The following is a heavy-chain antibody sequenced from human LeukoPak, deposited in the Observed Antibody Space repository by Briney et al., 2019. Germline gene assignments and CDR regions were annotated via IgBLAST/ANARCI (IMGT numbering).Heavy chain of an antibody. Sequence: ASVKVSCKASGYTFPSYGISWVRQAPGQGLEWMGWISAYNGNTNYAQKLQGRVTMTTDTSTSTAYMELRSLRSDDTAVYYCAREAVVPAATSFDYWGQGTLVTVSS. CDR3: AREAVVPAATSFDY. J-gene: IGHJ4*02. D-gene: IGHD2-2*01. V-gene: IGHV1-18*04. CDR1: GYTFPSYG. CDR2: ISAYNGNT.